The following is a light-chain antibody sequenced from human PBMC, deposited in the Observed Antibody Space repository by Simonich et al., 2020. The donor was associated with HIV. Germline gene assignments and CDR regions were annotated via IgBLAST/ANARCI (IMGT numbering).Light chain of an antibody. CDR2: DAS. CDR1: QSVSSY. V-gene: IGKV3-11*01. CDR3: QQRSNWPIT. Sequence: EIVLTQSPATLSLSPGERATLSCRASQSVSSYLAWYQHKPAQAPRLLIYDASTRATGIPARFSGSGSGTDFTLTISSLEPEDFAVYYCQQRSNWPITFGQGTRLEIK. J-gene: IGKJ5*01.